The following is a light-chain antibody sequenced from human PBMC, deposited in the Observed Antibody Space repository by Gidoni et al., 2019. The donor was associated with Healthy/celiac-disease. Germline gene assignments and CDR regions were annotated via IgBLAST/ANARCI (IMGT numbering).Light chain of an antibody. CDR1: QSVSSY. V-gene: IGKV3-11*01. Sequence: EIVLTQSPATLSLSPGERATLSCRASQSVSSYLAWYQQKPGQAPRLLIYDASNRATGIPARFSGSASGTDFTLTISSLEPEDFAVYYCQQRSNWPWTFXQXTKVEIK. CDR2: DAS. J-gene: IGKJ1*01. CDR3: QQRSNWPWT.